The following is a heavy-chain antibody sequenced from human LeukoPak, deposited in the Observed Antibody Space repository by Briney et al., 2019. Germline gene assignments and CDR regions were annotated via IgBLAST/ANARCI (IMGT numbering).Heavy chain of an antibody. CDR1: GGTFSSYA. CDR3: ARGRDEYSSSGPFFDP. V-gene: IGHV1-69*04. Sequence: GASVKVSCKASGGTFSSYAISWVRQAPGQGLEWMGRIIPILGIANYAQKFQGRVTITADKSTSTAYMELSSLRSEDTAVYYCARGRDEYSSSGPFFDPWGQGTLVTVSS. CDR2: IIPILGIA. J-gene: IGHJ5*02. D-gene: IGHD6-6*01.